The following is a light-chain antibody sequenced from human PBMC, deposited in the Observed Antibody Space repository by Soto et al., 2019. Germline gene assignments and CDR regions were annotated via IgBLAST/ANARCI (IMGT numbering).Light chain of an antibody. CDR3: QQRSNWPPSIT. Sequence: EIVLIQSPATLSLSPGERANISCRASQSVTTYLAWYQQKPGQAPRLLIYDASDRATGIPARFSGSGSGTDFTLTISSLEPEDFAVYYCQQRSNWPPSITFGQGTRLEIK. J-gene: IGKJ5*01. V-gene: IGKV3-11*01. CDR1: QSVTTY. CDR2: DAS.